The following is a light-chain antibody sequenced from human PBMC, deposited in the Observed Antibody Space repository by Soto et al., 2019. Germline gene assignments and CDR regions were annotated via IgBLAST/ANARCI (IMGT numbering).Light chain of an antibody. V-gene: IGLV1-40*01. CDR1: ISNIGAGYD. J-gene: IGLJ1*01. CDR2: ANI. Sequence: QSVLTQPPSVSGAPGQRVTISCTGSISNIGAGYDVHWYQQVPGTAPKLLIYANINRPSGVPDRFSGSKSGTSASLAITGLQVEDEADYYCQTYDSSLSVFVFGAGTKLTVL. CDR3: QTYDSSLSVFV.